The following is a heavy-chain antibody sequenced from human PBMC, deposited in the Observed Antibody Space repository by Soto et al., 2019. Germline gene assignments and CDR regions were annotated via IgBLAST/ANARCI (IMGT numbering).Heavy chain of an antibody. Sequence: PGGSLRLSCAASGFTFSSYAMSWVRQAPGKGLEWVSAISGSGGSTYYADSVKGRFTISRDNSKNTLYLQMNSLRAEDTAVYYCAKDWPSSTSLFYYYYYMDVWGKGTTVTVSS. J-gene: IGHJ6*03. V-gene: IGHV3-23*01. CDR2: ISGSGGST. CDR1: GFTFSSYA. D-gene: IGHD2-2*01. CDR3: AKDWPSSTSLFYYYYYMDV.